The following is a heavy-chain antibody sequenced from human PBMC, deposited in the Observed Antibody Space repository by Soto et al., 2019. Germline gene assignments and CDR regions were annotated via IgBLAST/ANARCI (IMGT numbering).Heavy chain of an antibody. Sequence: PSETLSLTCAVSGGSISTSNWWSWVRQPPGKGLEWIGEVYRTGSTNYNPSLESRLTISVDKSKNQFSLKLSSVTAADTAVYYCARHRYSYGVYYFDYWGQGTLVTVSS. CDR3: ARHRYSYGVYYFDY. CDR1: GGSISTSNW. J-gene: IGHJ4*02. CDR2: VYRTGST. V-gene: IGHV4-4*02. D-gene: IGHD5-18*01.